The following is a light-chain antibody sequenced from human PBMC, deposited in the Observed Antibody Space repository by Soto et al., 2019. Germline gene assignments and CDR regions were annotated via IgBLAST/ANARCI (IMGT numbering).Light chain of an antibody. J-gene: IGKJ2*01. CDR1: QDIRID. CDR2: AAS. V-gene: IGKV1-6*01. CDR3: LQDYSYPYT. Sequence: AIQTTQSPSSLSASVGDRVTITCRASQDIRIDLGWYQQKPGRAPKLLIYAASSLQSGVPSRFSGSGSGTDFTLTISSLLPEDFATYYCLQDYSYPYTFGQGTKLEIK.